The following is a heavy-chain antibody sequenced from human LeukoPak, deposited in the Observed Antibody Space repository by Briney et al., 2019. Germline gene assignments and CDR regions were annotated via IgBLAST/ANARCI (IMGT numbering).Heavy chain of an antibody. CDR3: ARGVQLERRGSDYSDY. CDR2: ISAYNGNT. CDR1: GYTFTGYY. J-gene: IGHJ4*02. Sequence: GASVKVSCKASGYTFTGYYMHWVRQAPGQGLEWMGWISAYNGNTNYAQKLQGRVTMTTDTSTSTAYMELRSLRSDDTAVYYCARGVQLERRGSDYSDYWGQGTLVTVSS. D-gene: IGHD1-1*01. V-gene: IGHV1-18*04.